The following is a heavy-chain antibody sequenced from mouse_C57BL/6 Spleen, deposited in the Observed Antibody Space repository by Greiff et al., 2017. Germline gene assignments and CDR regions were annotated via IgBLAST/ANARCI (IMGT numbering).Heavy chain of an antibody. V-gene: IGHV1-82*01. J-gene: IGHJ2*01. D-gene: IGHD1-1*01. Sequence: VQLQQSGPELVKPGASVKISCKASGYAFSSSWMNWVKQRPGKGLEWIGRIYPGDGDTNYNGKFKGKATLTADKSSSTAYMQLSSLTSEDSAVYFCARDRDGDYGSSLDYWGQGNTLTVSS. CDR3: ARDRDGDYGSSLDY. CDR2: IYPGDGDT. CDR1: GYAFSSSW.